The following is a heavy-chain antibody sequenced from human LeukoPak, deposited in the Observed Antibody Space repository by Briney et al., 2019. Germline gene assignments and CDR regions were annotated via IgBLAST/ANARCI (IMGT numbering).Heavy chain of an antibody. CDR2: INPNSGGT. D-gene: IGHD2-15*01. CDR1: GYTFTGYY. V-gene: IGHV1-2*02. Sequence: ASVKVSCKASGYTFTGYYMHWVRQAPGQGLEWMGWINPNSGGTNYAQKFQGRVTMTRDTSISTAYMELSRLRSDNTAVYYCARYCSGGSCYRVVRVRDAFDIWGQGTMVTVSS. CDR3: ARYCSGGSCYRVVRVRDAFDI. J-gene: IGHJ3*02.